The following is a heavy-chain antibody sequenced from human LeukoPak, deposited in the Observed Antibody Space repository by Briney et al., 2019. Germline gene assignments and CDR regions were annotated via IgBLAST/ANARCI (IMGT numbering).Heavy chain of an antibody. D-gene: IGHD1-14*01. CDR3: AREKWNHQYYLDY. CDR1: GFTFSSYW. Sequence: PGGSLRLSCAASGFTFSSYWMSWVRQAPGKGLEWVANIKQDGSEKYYVDSVKGRFTISRDNAKNSLYLQMNSLRAEDTAVYYCAREKWNHQYYLDYWGQGTLVTVSS. J-gene: IGHJ4*02. V-gene: IGHV3-7*01. CDR2: IKQDGSEK.